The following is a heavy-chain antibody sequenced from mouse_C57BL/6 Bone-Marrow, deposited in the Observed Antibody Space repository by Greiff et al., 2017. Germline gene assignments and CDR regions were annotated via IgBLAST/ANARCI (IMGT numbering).Heavy chain of an antibody. CDR1: GYTFTSSW. J-gene: IGHJ4*01. V-gene: IGHV1-64*01. CDR3: ATIYYGNYGVDAMDY. CDR2: IHPNSGST. D-gene: IGHD2-1*01. Sequence: QVQLQQPGAELVKPGASVKLSCKASGYTFTSSWMHWVKQRPGQGLEWIGMIHPNSGSTNYNEKFKSKATLTVDKSSSTAYMRLSSLTSEDSAVYYCATIYYGNYGVDAMDYWGQGTSVTVSS.